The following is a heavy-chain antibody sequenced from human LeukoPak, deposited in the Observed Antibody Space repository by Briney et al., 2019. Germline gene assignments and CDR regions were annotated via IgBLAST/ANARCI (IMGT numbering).Heavy chain of an antibody. CDR1: GFTVSSNY. V-gene: IGHV3-66*01. J-gene: IGHJ6*02. CDR2: IYSGGST. Sequence: GGSLRLSCAASGFTVSSNYMSWVRQAPGKGLEWVSVIYSGGSTYYADSVKGRFTISRDNSKNTLYLQMNSLRAEDTAVYYCARDATLGIAAAGPHYYYGMDVWGQGTTVTVSS. CDR3: ARDATLGIAAAGPHYYYGMDV. D-gene: IGHD6-13*01.